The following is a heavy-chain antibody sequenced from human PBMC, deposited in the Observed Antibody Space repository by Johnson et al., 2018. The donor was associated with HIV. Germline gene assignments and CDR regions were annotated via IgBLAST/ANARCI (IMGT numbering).Heavy chain of an antibody. J-gene: IGHJ3*02. CDR2: IYSGGST. D-gene: IGHD2-21*02. CDR1: GFTVSSNY. V-gene: IGHV3-66*01. Sequence: MQLVESGGGLVKPGGSLRLSCAASGFTVSSNYMSWVRQTPGKGLEWVSVIYSGGSTYYADSVKGRFTISRDNSKNTLYLQMNSLRAEDTAVYYCARDHRAYCGGDCYSDAFDIWGQGTMVTVSS. CDR3: ARDHRAYCGGDCYSDAFDI.